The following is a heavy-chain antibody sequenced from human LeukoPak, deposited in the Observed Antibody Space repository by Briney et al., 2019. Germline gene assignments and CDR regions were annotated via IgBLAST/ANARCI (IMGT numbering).Heavy chain of an antibody. Sequence: GGSLRLSCAASGFTFSSYTMNWVRQALGEGLEWVSTISDPYSGSEIHYADCVQGRFTISRDDSQNMVYLQMDSLRAEDTAVYYCTTRLRNHFDYWGQGTQVTVSS. CDR1: GFTFSSYT. V-gene: IGHV3-23*01. J-gene: IGHJ4*02. D-gene: IGHD5-12*01. CDR2: ISDPYSGSEI. CDR3: TTRLRNHFDY.